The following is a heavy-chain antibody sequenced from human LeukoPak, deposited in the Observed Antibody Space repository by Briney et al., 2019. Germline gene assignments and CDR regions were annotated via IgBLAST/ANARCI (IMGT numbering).Heavy chain of an antibody. V-gene: IGHV1-2*02. CDR1: GYIFTGYY. J-gene: IGHJ4*02. D-gene: IGHD3-10*01. CDR2: INPNSGGT. CDR3: ARYHTMVRGLSD. Sequence: GASVKVSCKASGYIFTGYYMHWVRQAPGQGLEWMGWINPNSGGTNYAQKFQGRVTMTRDTSISTAYMELSRLRSDDTAVFYCARYHTMVRGLSDWGQGTLVTVSS.